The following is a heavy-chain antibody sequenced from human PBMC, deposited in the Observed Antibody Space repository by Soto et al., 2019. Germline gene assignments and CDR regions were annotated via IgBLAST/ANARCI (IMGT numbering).Heavy chain of an antibody. V-gene: IGHV1-69*13. J-gene: IGHJ5*02. CDR3: ARDLRYSSSQPEDWFDP. D-gene: IGHD6-6*01. CDR2: IIPIFGTA. CDR1: GGTFSSYA. Sequence: SVKVSCKASGGTFSSYAISWVRQAPGQGLEWMGGIIPIFGTANYAQKFQGRVTITADESTSTAYMELSSLRSEDTAVYYCARDLRYSSSQPEDWFDPWGQGTPVPVSS.